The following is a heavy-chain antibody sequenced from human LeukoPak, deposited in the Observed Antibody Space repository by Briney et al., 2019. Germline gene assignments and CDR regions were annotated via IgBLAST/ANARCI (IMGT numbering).Heavy chain of an antibody. CDR2: IYYSGSH. J-gene: IGHJ4*02. CDR1: GGSIRSYY. CDR3: ARVLKFYYSSGSYSYYFDY. Sequence: SSETLSLTCTVSGGSIRSYYWSWIRQPPGKGLEGVGYIYYSGSHNYNPSLKSRVTTSIDTSRNQFSLKLSSVTAADTAVYYCARVLKFYYSSGSYSYYFDYWGRGTLVTVSS. V-gene: IGHV4-59*01. D-gene: IGHD3-10*01.